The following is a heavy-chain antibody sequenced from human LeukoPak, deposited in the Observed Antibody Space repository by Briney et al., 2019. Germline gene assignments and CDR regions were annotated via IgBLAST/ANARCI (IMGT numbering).Heavy chain of an antibody. Sequence: GGSLRLSCAASGFTFRSYAIYWVRQAPGKGLEWVSGISGSGGDTYFADSVRGRFTIFRDNSKNTVFLQMDSLRAEDTAVYYCAKTTDGYSNGRYPGWPIDYWGQGTLVTVSS. CDR1: GFTFRSYA. J-gene: IGHJ4*02. V-gene: IGHV3-23*01. CDR2: ISGSGGDT. CDR3: AKTTDGYSNGRYPGWPIDY. D-gene: IGHD6-19*01.